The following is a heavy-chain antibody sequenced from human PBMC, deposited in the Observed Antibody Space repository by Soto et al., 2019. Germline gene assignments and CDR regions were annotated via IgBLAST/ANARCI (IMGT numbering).Heavy chain of an antibody. Sequence: EVQLLESGGGLVQPGGSLRLSCAASGFTFTRYDMNWVRQPPGKGLEWVSTISGSNTYYADSVKGRFTISRDNSKNTLYLQMNSLRAEDTAVYYCAKSYYFDYWGQGTLVTVSS. J-gene: IGHJ4*02. CDR2: ISGSNT. CDR1: GFTFTRYD. V-gene: IGHV3-23*01. CDR3: AKSYYFDY.